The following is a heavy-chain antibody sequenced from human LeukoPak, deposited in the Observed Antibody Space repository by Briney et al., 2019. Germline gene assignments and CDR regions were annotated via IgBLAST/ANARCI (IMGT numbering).Heavy chain of an antibody. V-gene: IGHV4-34*01. CDR1: GGSFSGYY. D-gene: IGHD3-10*01. J-gene: IGHJ5*02. Sequence: SETLSLTCAVYGGSFSGYYWSWIRQPPGKGLEWIGEIILSGSTNYNPSLKSRVTISLDTSKNHFSLKLSSVTAADTAVYYCARGTPHYYGSGSYYISRFDPWGQGTLVTVSS. CDR3: ARGTPHYYGSGSYYISRFDP. CDR2: IILSGST.